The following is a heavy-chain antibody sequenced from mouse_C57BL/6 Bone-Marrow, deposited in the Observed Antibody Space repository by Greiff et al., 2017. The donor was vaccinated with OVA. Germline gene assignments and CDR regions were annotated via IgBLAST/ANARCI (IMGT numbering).Heavy chain of an antibody. CDR3: ARRDGYDYTWFAY. CDR2: INPNNGGT. Sequence: VQLQQSGPELVKPGASVKMSCKASGYTFTDYNMHWVKLSHGKSLEWIGDINPNNGGTSYNQKFKGKATLTVNKSSSTAYMELRSLTSEESAVYYCARRDGYDYTWFAYWGQGTLVTVSA. CDR1: GYTFTDYN. D-gene: IGHD2-4*01. J-gene: IGHJ3*01. V-gene: IGHV1-22*01.